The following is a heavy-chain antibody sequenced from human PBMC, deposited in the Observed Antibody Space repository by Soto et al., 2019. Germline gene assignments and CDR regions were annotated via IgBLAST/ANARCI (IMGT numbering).Heavy chain of an antibody. CDR1: GFTFSSYS. V-gene: IGHV3-21*01. D-gene: IGHD3-9*01. J-gene: IGHJ3*02. CDR2: ISSSSSYI. CDR3: ARGFGYFDWLLYGDAFDI. Sequence: GGSLRLSCAASGFTFSSYSMNWVRQAPGKGLEWVSSISSSSSYIYYADSVKGRFTISRDNAKNSLYLQMNSLRAEDTAVYYCARGFGYFDWLLYGDAFDIWGQGTMVTVSS.